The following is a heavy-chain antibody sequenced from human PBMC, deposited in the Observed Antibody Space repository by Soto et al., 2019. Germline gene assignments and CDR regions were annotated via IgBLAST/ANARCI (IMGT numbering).Heavy chain of an antibody. CDR2: TSGYDGNT. CDR3: AREKWFGQTPFDS. Sequence: QVQLVQSGAEVKKSGASVKVSCKASGFTLNDFGVSWVRQAPGQGLEWMGWTSGYDGNTNFAQKYEGRVTMTIDSSTSTAYMELRNLRSDDTALYYCAREKWFGQTPFDSWGQGTLVTVSS. CDR1: GFTLNDFG. D-gene: IGHD3-10*01. V-gene: IGHV1-18*01. J-gene: IGHJ4*02.